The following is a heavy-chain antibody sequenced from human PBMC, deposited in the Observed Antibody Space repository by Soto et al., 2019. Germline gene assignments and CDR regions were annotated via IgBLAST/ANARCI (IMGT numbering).Heavy chain of an antibody. Sequence: ETLSLTCNVSGGSISNYYWTWVRQSPEKGLEWIGYMYYNGNINYNPSLKSRVTISIDTSKNQFSLTLKSVTAADTAVYYCASGGNWFDPWGQGVLVTVSS. D-gene: IGHD3-16*01. CDR3: ASGGNWFDP. J-gene: IGHJ5*02. CDR2: MYYNGNI. CDR1: GGSISNYY. V-gene: IGHV4-59*01.